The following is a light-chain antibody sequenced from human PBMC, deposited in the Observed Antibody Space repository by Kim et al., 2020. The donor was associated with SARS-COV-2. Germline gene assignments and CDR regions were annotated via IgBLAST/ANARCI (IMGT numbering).Light chain of an antibody. V-gene: IGKV1-5*01. CDR2: DAS. CDR3: QQYKSYSWT. Sequence: DIQMTQSPSTLSASVGDRVTITCRASQSIDSWLAWYQQKPGKAPNLLIYDASSLESGVSSRFSASGSGTEFTLTISSLQPDDFATYYCQQYKSYSWTFGQGTKVDIK. J-gene: IGKJ1*01. CDR1: QSIDSW.